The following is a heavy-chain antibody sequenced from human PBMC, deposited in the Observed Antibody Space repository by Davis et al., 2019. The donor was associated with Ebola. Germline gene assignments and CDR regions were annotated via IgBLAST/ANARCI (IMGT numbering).Heavy chain of an antibody. CDR1: GGSFSGYY. Sequence: SETLSLTCAVYGGSFSGYYWSWICQPPGTGLEWIGEINHSGSTNYNPSLKSRVTISVDTSKNQFSLKLSSVTAADTAVYYCARGPSTVNFDYWGQGTLVTVSS. D-gene: IGHD5/OR15-5a*01. CDR2: INHSGST. J-gene: IGHJ4*02. V-gene: IGHV4-34*01. CDR3: ARGPSTVNFDY.